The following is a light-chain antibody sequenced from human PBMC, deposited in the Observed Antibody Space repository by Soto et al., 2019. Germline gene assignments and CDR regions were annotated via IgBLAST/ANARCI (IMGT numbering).Light chain of an antibody. J-gene: IGLJ1*01. CDR3: GSYAGGKNLYV. CDR2: EVT. V-gene: IGLV2-8*01. CDR1: SSDVGAYIY. Sequence: QSVLTQPPSASGSPGQSVTISCTGTSSDVGAYIYVSWYQHHPGKAPKLIIYEVTKRPSGVPDRFSGSKSGDTASLTVSGLKAEDEADFFGGSYAGGKNLYVLGTGTKVTAL.